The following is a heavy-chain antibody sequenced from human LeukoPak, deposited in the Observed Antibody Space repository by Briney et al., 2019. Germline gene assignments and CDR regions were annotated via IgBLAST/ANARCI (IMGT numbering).Heavy chain of an antibody. CDR2: IYYSGST. Sequence: PSETLSLTCTVSGVSISGGGYYWSWIRQHPGKGLEWIGYIYYSGSTYYNPSLKSRVTISVDTSKNQFSLKLSSVTAADTAVYYCARVLGGVINCWGQGTLVTVSS. V-gene: IGHV4-31*03. D-gene: IGHD3-16*01. J-gene: IGHJ4*02. CDR1: GVSISGGGYY. CDR3: ARVLGGVINC.